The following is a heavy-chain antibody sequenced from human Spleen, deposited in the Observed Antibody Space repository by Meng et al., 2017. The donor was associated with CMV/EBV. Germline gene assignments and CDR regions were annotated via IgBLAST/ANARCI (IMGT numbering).Heavy chain of an antibody. V-gene: IGHV3-23*01. J-gene: IGHJ4*02. D-gene: IGHD1-14*01. CDR3: AKTPPGGLGYFDY. CDR2: ISGSGGSP. CDR1: GFSFSRYA. Sequence: GESLKISFAASGFSFSRYAVSWVRLAPGKGLEWVSIISGSGGSPYYADSVKGRFTISRDNSKNTLYLQMNSLGAEDTAVYYCAKTPPGGLGYFDYWGQGMVVTVSS.